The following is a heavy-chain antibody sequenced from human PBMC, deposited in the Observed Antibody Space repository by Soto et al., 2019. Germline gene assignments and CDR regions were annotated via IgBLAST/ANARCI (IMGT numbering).Heavy chain of an antibody. CDR3: ARGREGYCISTSCYYGAYYYYGMDV. V-gene: IGHV3-11*01. Sequence: QVQLVESGGGLVKPGGSLRLSCAASGFTFSDYYMSWIRQAPGKGLEWVSYISSSGSTIYYADSVKGRFTISRDNAKKSLYLQTNSLRAADTVGYYCARGREGYCISTSCYYGAYYYYGMDVWGPGTTVTVSS. J-gene: IGHJ6*02. CDR2: ISSSGSTI. D-gene: IGHD2-2*01. CDR1: GFTFSDYY.